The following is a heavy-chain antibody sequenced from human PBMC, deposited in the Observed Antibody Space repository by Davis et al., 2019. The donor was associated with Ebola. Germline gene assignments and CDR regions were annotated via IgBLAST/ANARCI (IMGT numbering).Heavy chain of an antibody. J-gene: IGHJ4*02. V-gene: IGHV3-7*03. CDR2: IKQDGSEK. CDR3: ARKSTFFDY. Sequence: GESLKISCAASGFTFSNYWMSWVRPAPGKGLEWVANIKQDGSEKYYVDSVKGRFTISRDNAKNSLYLQMNSLRAEDTAVYYCARKSTFFDYWGQGTRVTVSS. D-gene: IGHD3-16*01. CDR1: GFTFSNYW.